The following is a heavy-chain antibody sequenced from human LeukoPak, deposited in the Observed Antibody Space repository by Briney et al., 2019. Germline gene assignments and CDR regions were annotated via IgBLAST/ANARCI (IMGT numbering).Heavy chain of an antibody. CDR1: GFTVSSNY. J-gene: IGHJ4*02. CDR3: ARDDLMTTVDY. Sequence: GGSLRLSCAASGFTVSSNYMSWVRQAPGKGLEWVSVIYSGGSTYYADSVKGRFTTSRDNSKNTLHLQMNNLRAEDTAVYYCARDDLMTTVDYWGQGTLVTVSS. CDR2: IYSGGST. D-gene: IGHD4-17*01. V-gene: IGHV3-66*02.